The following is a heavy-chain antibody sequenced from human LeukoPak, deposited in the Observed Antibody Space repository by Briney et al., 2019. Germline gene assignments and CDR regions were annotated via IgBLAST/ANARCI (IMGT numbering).Heavy chain of an antibody. D-gene: IGHD2-2*01. CDR2: SSSSSNNI. CDR1: GFTFSTYT. J-gene: IGHJ4*02. Sequence: PGGSLRLSCAASGFTFSTYTMNWVRQAPGKGLEWVSSSSSSSNNINYADSVKGRFTISRDNAMNSVHLQMNSLRVEGTAVYYCARGYQRPDYWGQGTLITVSS. V-gene: IGHV3-21*01. CDR3: ARGYQRPDY.